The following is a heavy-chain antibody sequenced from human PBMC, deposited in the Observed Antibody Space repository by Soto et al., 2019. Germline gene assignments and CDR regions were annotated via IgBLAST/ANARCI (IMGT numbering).Heavy chain of an antibody. CDR3: AKVRYSYGYYFDY. Sequence: EVQLLESGGGLVQPGGSLRLSCAASGFTFSSYAMSWVRQAPGKGLEWVSAISGSGGSTYYADSVKGRFTISRDNYKNTLYLQINSLRAEDTAVYYCAKVRYSYGYYFDYWGQGALVTVSS. CDR2: ISGSGGST. D-gene: IGHD5-18*01. J-gene: IGHJ4*02. V-gene: IGHV3-23*01. CDR1: GFTFSSYA.